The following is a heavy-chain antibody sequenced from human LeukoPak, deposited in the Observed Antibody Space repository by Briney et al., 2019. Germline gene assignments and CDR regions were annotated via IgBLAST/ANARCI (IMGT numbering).Heavy chain of an antibody. CDR2: IYYSGST. Sequence: SGTLSLTCAVSGGSISSSSYYWGWIRQPPGKGLEWIGSIYYSGSTYYNPSLKGRVTISVDTSKNQFSLKLSSVTAADTAVYYCASTLPPKPSVSAAKPKRAFDIWGQGTMVTVSS. CDR1: GGSISSSSYY. D-gene: IGHD6-13*01. CDR3: ASTLPPKPSVSAAKPKRAFDI. V-gene: IGHV4-39*07. J-gene: IGHJ3*02.